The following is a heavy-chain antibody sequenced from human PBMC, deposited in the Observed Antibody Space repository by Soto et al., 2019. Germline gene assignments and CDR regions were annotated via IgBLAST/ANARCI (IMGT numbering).Heavy chain of an antibody. V-gene: IGHV3-7*01. CDR2: IKQDGSEK. Sequence: GGSLRLSCAASGFTFSSYWMSWVRQAPGKGLEWVANIKQDGSEKYYVDSVKGRFTISRDNAKNSLYLQMNSLRAEDTAVYYCARDPGIAVAGTPAPEIGYWGQGTLVTVSS. CDR1: GFTFSSYW. CDR3: ARDPGIAVAGTPAPEIGY. J-gene: IGHJ4*02. D-gene: IGHD6-19*01.